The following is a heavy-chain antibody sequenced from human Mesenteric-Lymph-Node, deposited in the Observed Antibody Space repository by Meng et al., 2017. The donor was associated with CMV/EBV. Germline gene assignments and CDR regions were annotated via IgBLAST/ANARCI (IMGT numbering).Heavy chain of an antibody. Sequence: QVPLQQWGAGLFNPSETLSLTCAVYGGSFSGYYWSWIRQPPGKGLEWIGEINHSGVPNYNPSLKSRVTISLDRSKNQFSLKLSSVTAEDTAVYYCARGSDIPVNNYWGQGTLVTVSS. V-gene: IGHV4-34*01. J-gene: IGHJ4*02. D-gene: IGHD2-15*01. CDR2: INHSGVP. CDR1: GGSFSGYY. CDR3: ARGSDIPVNNY.